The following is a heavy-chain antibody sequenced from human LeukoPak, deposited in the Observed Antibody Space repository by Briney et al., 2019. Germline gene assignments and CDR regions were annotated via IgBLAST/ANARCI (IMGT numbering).Heavy chain of an antibody. D-gene: IGHD3-22*01. CDR1: GFTVSINY. CDR3: ARDLYYDDAFDI. V-gene: IGHV3-53*01. CDR2: IYSGGST. J-gene: IGHJ3*02. Sequence: GGSLRLSCAASGFTVSINYVSWVRQAPGKGREWVSVIYSGGSTYYANSVKGRFTISRDNYKNTLYLQMNSLRAEDTAVYYCARDLYYDDAFDIWGQGTMVTVSS.